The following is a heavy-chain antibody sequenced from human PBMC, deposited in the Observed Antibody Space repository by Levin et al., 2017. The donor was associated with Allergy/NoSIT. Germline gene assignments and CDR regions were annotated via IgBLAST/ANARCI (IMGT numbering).Heavy chain of an antibody. CDR2: INPNSGGT. Sequence: GESLKISCKASGYTFTGYYMHWVRQAPGQGLEWMGWINPNSGGTNYAQKFQGRVTMTRDTSISTAYMELSRLRSDDTAVYYCARPRTLSIAAAEIDYWGQGTLVTVSS. D-gene: IGHD6-13*01. CDR1: GYTFTGYY. J-gene: IGHJ4*02. CDR3: ARPRTLSIAAAEIDY. V-gene: IGHV1-2*02.